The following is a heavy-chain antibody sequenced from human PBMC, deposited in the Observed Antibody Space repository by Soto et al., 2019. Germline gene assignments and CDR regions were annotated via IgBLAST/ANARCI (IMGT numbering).Heavy chain of an antibody. V-gene: IGHV4-31*03. CDR2: IYYSGST. CDR3: ARSLITFGGGMVSFGY. D-gene: IGHD3-16*02. Sequence: SETLSLTCTVSGGSISIGGYYLSWIRQHPGKGLEWIGYIYYSGSTYYNPSLKSRVTISVDTSKNQFSLKLSSVTAADTAVYYCARSLITFGGGMVSFGYWGQGTLVTVSS. CDR1: GGSISIGGYY. J-gene: IGHJ4*02.